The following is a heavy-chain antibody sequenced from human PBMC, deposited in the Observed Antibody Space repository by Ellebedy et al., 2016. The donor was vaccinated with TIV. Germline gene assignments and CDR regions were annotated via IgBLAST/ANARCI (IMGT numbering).Heavy chain of an antibody. J-gene: IGHJ4*02. V-gene: IGHV3-7*01. CDR3: ARRSNSGTYPPFFDY. CDR2: IKQDGREK. CDR1: GFTFSNYW. D-gene: IGHD1-26*01. Sequence: GGSLRLSCAASGFTFSNYWMSWVRQAPGKGLEWVANIKQDGREKYYVDSVQGRFTISRDNAKNSLYLQMNTVRAEDTAVYYCARRSNSGTYPPFFDYWGQGTLVTVSS.